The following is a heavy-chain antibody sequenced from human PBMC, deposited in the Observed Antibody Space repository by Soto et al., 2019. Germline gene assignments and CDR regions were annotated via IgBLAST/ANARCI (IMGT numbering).Heavy chain of an antibody. CDR1: GYTFTSYG. Sequence: GASVKVSCKASGYTFTSYGISWVRQAPGQGLEWMGWISTYNGNTNYAQKLQGRVTMTTDTSTSTAYMELRSLRSDDTAVYYCARDRRYCTNSVCHTGPLAYGMDVWG. CDR3: ARDRRYCTNSVCHTGPLAYGMDV. J-gene: IGHJ6*02. D-gene: IGHD2-8*01. V-gene: IGHV1-18*01. CDR2: ISTYNGNT.